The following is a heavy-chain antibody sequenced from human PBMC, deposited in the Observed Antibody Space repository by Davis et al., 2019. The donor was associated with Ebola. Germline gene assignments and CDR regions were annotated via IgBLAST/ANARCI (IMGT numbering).Heavy chain of an antibody. V-gene: IGHV3-21*01. D-gene: IGHD6-19*01. Sequence: PGGSLRLSCAASGFTFSSYSMNWVRQAPGKGLEWVSSISSNSGHTYYADSVKGRFTISRDNAKNSLYLQMNSLRAEDTAVYYCARELAVVYFDYWGQGFLVTVPS. J-gene: IGHJ4*02. CDR2: ISSNSGHT. CDR1: GFTFSSYS. CDR3: ARELAVVYFDY.